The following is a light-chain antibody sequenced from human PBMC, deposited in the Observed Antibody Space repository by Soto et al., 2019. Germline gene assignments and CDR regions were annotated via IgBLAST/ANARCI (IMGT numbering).Light chain of an antibody. Sequence: QSVLTQPASVSGSPGQSFTISCAGTNGDVGGYNYVSWYQQHPGKAPKLIIYEVSNWPSGVSHRFSGSKSGNTASLTISGLQAEDDADYYCSSYTTSGTLVFGGGTKVTVL. CDR3: SSYTTSGTLV. CDR2: EVS. V-gene: IGLV2-14*01. J-gene: IGLJ3*02. CDR1: NGDVGGYNY.